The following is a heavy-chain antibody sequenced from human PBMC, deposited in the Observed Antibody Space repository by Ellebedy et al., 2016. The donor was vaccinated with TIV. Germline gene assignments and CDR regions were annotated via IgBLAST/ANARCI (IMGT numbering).Heavy chain of an antibody. Sequence: MPSETLSLTCAVDGGSFTAYYWIWIRQPPGKGLEWTGEINHSGNTNYNPSLKSRFTISVDSSKNQFSLKLTSVTAADTALYYCAKGRYWAFDIWGQGTMVTVSS. D-gene: IGHD1-14*01. CDR2: INHSGNT. CDR1: GGSFTAYY. J-gene: IGHJ3*02. CDR3: AKGRYWAFDI. V-gene: IGHV4-34*01.